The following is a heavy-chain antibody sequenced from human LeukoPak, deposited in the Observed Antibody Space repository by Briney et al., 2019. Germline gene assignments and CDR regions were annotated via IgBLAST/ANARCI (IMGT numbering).Heavy chain of an antibody. V-gene: IGHV3-11*04. Sequence: PGGSLRLXCAASGFTCSDYYMSWIRQAPGKGLEWVSYISSSGSTIYYADSVKGRFTISRDNAKNSLYLQMNSLRAEDTAVYYCARADNVDLVDYWGQGTLVTVSS. D-gene: IGHD1-1*01. CDR2: ISSSGSTI. CDR3: ARADNVDLVDY. J-gene: IGHJ4*02. CDR1: GFTCSDYY.